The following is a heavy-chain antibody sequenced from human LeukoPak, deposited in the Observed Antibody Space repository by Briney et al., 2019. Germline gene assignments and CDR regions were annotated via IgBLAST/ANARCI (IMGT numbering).Heavy chain of an antibody. CDR1: GGTFSSYA. V-gene: IGHV1-69*05. D-gene: IGHD2-21*02. CDR3: ASSSGFCGGDCYVSVY. J-gene: IGHJ4*02. Sequence: ASVKVSCKXSGGTFSSYAISWVRQAPGQGLEWMGMIIPIFGTANYAQKFQGRVTITTDESTSTAYMELNSLRSEDTAVYYCASSSGFCGGDCYVSVYWGQGTLVTVSS. CDR2: IIPIFGTA.